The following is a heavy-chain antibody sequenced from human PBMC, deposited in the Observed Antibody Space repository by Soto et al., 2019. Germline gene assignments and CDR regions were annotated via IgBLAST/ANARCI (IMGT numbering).Heavy chain of an antibody. CDR1: GFIFSSYA. D-gene: IGHD6-13*01. CDR2: ISFDGNDQ. V-gene: IGHV3-30-3*01. Sequence: GGSLRLSCAASGFIFSSYAMHWVRQAPGKGLDWVAAISFDGNDQYYADSVKGRFTISRDNSKNTLFLQVNSLRGDDTAVYYCARVLMLGAAPWQEYLRYWGQGTLVTVSS. J-gene: IGHJ1*01. CDR3: ARVLMLGAAPWQEYLRY.